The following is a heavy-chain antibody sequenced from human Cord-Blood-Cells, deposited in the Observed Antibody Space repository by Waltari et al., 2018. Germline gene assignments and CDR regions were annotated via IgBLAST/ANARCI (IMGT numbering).Heavy chain of an antibody. CDR3: ARCDSSGYKEAFDI. Sequence: QVQLQQWGAGLLKPSETLSLTCAVYGGSFSGYYWSWIRQPPGKGLEWIGEINHKERTNYNPSLKSRVTISVDTSKNHFSLKLSSVTAADTAVYYCARCDSSGYKEAFDIWGQGTMVTVSS. CDR2: INHKERT. CDR1: GGSFSGYY. D-gene: IGHD3-22*01. J-gene: IGHJ3*02. V-gene: IGHV4-34*01.